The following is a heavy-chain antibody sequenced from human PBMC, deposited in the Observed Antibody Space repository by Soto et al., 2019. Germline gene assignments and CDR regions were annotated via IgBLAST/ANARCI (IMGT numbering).Heavy chain of an antibody. V-gene: IGHV3-74*01. CDR1: ESTFRSYW. CDR3: ARSLPGTYGAFDL. J-gene: IGHJ3*01. Sequence: GGSLRLSCAASESTFRSYWMHWVRQSPGKGLVWVSRISGDGSSTNYADSVKGRFTISRDNAKNTVYLQIDSLRAEDTAVYYCARSLPGTYGAFDLWGQGTVVTVSS. D-gene: IGHD1-7*01. CDR2: ISGDGSST.